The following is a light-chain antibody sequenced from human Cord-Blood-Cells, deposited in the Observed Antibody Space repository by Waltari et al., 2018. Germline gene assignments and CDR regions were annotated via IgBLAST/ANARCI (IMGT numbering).Light chain of an antibody. CDR2: DAS. CDR3: QQRSNWPPIT. J-gene: IGKJ5*01. Sequence: EIVLTQSPATLSLSPGARATLSCRASQSVSSYLAWYQQKPGQAPSLLIYDASNRATGIPARFSGSGSGTDFTLTISSLEPEDFAVYYCQQRSNWPPITFGQGTRLEIK. V-gene: IGKV3-11*01. CDR1: QSVSSY.